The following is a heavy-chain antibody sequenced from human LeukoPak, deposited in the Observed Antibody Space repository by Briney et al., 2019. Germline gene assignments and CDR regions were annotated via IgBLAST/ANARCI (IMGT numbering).Heavy chain of an antibody. Sequence: SETLSLTCTVSGGSISSGGYYWSWIRQHPGKGLGWIGYIYYSGSTYYNPSLKSRVTISVDTSKNQFSLKLSSVTAADTAVYYCARDGTDNWFDPWGQGTLVTVSS. CDR2: IYYSGST. CDR3: ARDGTDNWFDP. V-gene: IGHV4-31*03. D-gene: IGHD1-1*01. CDR1: GGSISSGGYY. J-gene: IGHJ5*02.